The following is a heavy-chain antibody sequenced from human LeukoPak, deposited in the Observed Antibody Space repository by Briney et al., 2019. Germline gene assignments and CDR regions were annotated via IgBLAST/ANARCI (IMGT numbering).Heavy chain of an antibody. J-gene: IGHJ3*02. D-gene: IGHD3-3*01. Sequence: LVKVSCKASGGTFSSYAISWVRQAPGQGLEWMGGIIPIFGTANYAQKFQGRVTITADESTSTAYMELSSLRSEDTAVYYCARPLSTRYDFWSGGDAFDIWGQGTMVTVSS. CDR2: IIPIFGTA. CDR1: GGTFSSYA. V-gene: IGHV1-69*01. CDR3: ARPLSTRYDFWSGGDAFDI.